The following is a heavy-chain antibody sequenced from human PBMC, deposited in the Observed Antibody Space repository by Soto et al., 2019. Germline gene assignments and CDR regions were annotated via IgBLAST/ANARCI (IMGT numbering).Heavy chain of an antibody. CDR2: IYYTGST. Sequence: QVQLQESGPGLVKPSETLSLTCTVSGGSVNSGAYSWTWIRQPPGEGLEWIGSIYYTGSTNYNPSLKSLVTVSLDTSKNQFSLNLKSVTGADTAVYYCARARLTFAYGLDVWGQGTTVSVPS. CDR3: ARARLTFAYGLDV. D-gene: IGHD3-16*01. J-gene: IGHJ6*02. CDR1: GGSVNSGAYS. V-gene: IGHV4-61*08.